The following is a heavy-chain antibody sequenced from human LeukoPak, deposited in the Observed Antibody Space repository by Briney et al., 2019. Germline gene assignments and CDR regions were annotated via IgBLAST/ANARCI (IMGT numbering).Heavy chain of an antibody. CDR1: GFTFSSYA. V-gene: IGHV3-30-3*01. CDR3: ARDSGSYPYYFDY. CDR2: ISYDGSNK. D-gene: IGHD1-26*01. Sequence: GGSLRLSCAASGFTFSSYAMHWVRQAPGKGLEWVAVISYDGSNKYYADSVKGRFIISRDNSKSTLYLQMNSLRAEDTAVYYCARDSGSYPYYFDYWGQGTLVTVSS. J-gene: IGHJ4*02.